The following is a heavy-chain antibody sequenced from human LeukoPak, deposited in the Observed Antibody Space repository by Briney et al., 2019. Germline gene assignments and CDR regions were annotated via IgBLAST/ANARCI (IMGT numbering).Heavy chain of an antibody. CDR3: ARQERDKWELVLNAFDT. CDR1: GFTVSSNY. J-gene: IGHJ3*02. CDR2: IYSGGST. D-gene: IGHD1-26*01. Sequence: PGGSLRLSCAASGFTVSSNYMSWVRQAPGKGLEWVSVIYSGGSTYYADSVKGRFTISRDNSKNTLYLQMNSLRAEDTAVYYCARQERDKWELVLNAFDTWGQGTMVTVSS. V-gene: IGHV3-66*04.